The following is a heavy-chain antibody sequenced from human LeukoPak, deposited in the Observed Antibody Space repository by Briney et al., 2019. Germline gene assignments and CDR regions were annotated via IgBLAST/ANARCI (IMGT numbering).Heavy chain of an antibody. CDR1: GFTFDDYA. Sequence: GGSLRLSCAASGFTFDDYAMHWVRQAPGKGLERVSGISWNSGSIGYADSVKGRFTISRDNAKNSLYLQMNSLRAEDTALYYCAKDHFGSSRWYYFDYWGQGTLVTVSS. CDR2: ISWNSGSI. D-gene: IGHD6-13*01. V-gene: IGHV3-9*01. CDR3: AKDHFGSSRWYYFDY. J-gene: IGHJ4*01.